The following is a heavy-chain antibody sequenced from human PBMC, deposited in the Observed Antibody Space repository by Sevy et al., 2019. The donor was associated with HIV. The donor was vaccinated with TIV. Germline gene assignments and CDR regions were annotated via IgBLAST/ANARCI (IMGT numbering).Heavy chain of an antibody. J-gene: IGHJ6*02. V-gene: IGHV1-69*13. D-gene: IGHD3-16*01. Sequence: ASVKVSCKASGGTFSSYAISWVRQAPGQGLEWMGGIIPIFGTANHAQKFQGRVTITADESTSTAYMELSSLRSEDTAVYYCARDGRGLWDYYGMDVWGQGTTVPVSS. CDR3: ARDGRGLWDYYGMDV. CDR2: IIPIFGTA. CDR1: GGTFSSYA.